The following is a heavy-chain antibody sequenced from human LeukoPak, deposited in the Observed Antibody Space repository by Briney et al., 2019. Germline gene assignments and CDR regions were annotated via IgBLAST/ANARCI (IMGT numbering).Heavy chain of an antibody. CDR1: GFTFSSYW. V-gene: IGHV3-74*01. CDR3: ARVGGDGYNNDY. J-gene: IGHJ4*02. Sequence: GGSLRLSCAASGFTFSSYWMHWVRQAPGKGLVWVSRINSDGSSTSYADSVKGRFTISRDNAKNTLYLQMNSLRAEDTAVYYCARVGGDGYNNDYWGQGTLVTVSS. CDR2: INSDGSST. D-gene: IGHD5-24*01.